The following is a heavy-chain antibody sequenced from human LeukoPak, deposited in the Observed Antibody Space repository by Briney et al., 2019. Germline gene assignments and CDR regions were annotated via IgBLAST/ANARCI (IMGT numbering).Heavy chain of an antibody. CDR3: ARRIAVAGIPYAFDI. CDR2: IYYSGST. D-gene: IGHD6-19*01. J-gene: IGHJ3*02. CDR1: GGSISSSSYY. V-gene: IGHV4-39*01. Sequence: SETLSLTCTVSGGSISSSSYYWGWIRQPPGKGLEWIGSIYYSGSTYYNPSLKSRVTISVDTSKNQFSLKLSSVTAADTAVYYCARRIAVAGIPYAFDIWGQGTMVTVSS.